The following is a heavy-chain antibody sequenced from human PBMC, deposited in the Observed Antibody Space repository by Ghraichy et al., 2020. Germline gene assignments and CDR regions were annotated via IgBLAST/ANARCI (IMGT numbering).Heavy chain of an antibody. CDR3: ARKGGTFDY. Sequence: GRFTISRDNVKNSLFLQMNNLRAEDTAVCYCARKGGTFDYWGQGTLVTVSS. D-gene: IGHD1-26*01. J-gene: IGHJ4*02. V-gene: IGHV3-11*03.